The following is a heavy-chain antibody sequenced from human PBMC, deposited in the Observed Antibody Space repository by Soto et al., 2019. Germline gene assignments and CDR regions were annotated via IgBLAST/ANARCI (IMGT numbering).Heavy chain of an antibody. CDR2: ITDSGGST. J-gene: IGHJ5*02. Sequence: GGSLRLSCAASGFTFSSYAMSWVRQAPGKGLEWVSAITDSGGSTYHADSVKGRFTISRDNTKNTLYLQMDTLRAEDTAVYYCARDGTFGYPSGWSWFYPCSQGTRVTVSS. CDR3: ARDGTFGYPSGWSWFYP. D-gene: IGHD6-19*01. V-gene: IGHV3-23*01. CDR1: GFTFSSYA.